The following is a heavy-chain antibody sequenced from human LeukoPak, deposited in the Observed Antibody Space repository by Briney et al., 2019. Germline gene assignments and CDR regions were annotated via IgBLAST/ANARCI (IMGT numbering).Heavy chain of an antibody. CDR1: GDSINSLDL. V-gene: IGHV4-4*02. Sequence: SGTLSLTCTVSGDSINSLDLWSWVRQPPGKGLEWIGEIYHSGSTNYNPSLKSRVTISVDKSKNQFSLKLSSVTAADTAVYYCARDLGIAAAGTYTLQHWGQGTLVTVSS. CDR2: IYHSGST. CDR3: ARDLGIAAAGTYTLQH. J-gene: IGHJ1*01. D-gene: IGHD6-13*01.